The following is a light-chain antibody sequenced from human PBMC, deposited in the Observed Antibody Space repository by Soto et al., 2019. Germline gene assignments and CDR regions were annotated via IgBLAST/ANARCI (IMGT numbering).Light chain of an antibody. CDR3: QQYGSSPRT. CDR1: QGVSSGY. V-gene: IGKV3-20*01. CDR2: GAS. J-gene: IGKJ1*01. Sequence: EIVLTQSPGTLSLSPGERATLSRRASQGVSSGYLAWYQQNPGQAPRLLISGASSRATGIPDRFSGSGSGTDFTLTISRLEPEDFAVYYCQQYGSSPRTFGQGTKVEIK.